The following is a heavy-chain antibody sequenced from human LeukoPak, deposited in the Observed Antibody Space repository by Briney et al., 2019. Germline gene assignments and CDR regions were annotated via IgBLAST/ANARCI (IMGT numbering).Heavy chain of an antibody. CDR2: ISGSGGST. J-gene: IGHJ4*02. D-gene: IGHD1-1*01. V-gene: IGHV3-23*01. Sequence: GGSLRLSCAPSGFTFSIPAMSCLRQAPGKGLEWVSAISGSGGSTYYADSVKGRFTISRDNSKNTLYLQLNSLSAEAPAVYYYAKIVPNGAPIQLWRRRTLVTVSS. CDR1: GFTFSIPA. CDR3: AKIVPNGAPIQL.